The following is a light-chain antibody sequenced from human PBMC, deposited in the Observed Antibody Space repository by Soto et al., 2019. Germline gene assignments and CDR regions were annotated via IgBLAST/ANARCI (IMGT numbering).Light chain of an antibody. CDR3: RSYTSSSTLV. V-gene: IGLV2-14*01. CDR2: EVS. Sequence: QSVPTQPASLSGSSGQSITISCTGTSSDVCGYNYVSWYQQHPCKAPKLMIYEVSNRPSGVSNRFSGSKSGNTASLTISGLQAEDEADYYCRSYTSSSTLVFGTGTKVTVL. J-gene: IGLJ1*01. CDR1: SSDVCGYNY.